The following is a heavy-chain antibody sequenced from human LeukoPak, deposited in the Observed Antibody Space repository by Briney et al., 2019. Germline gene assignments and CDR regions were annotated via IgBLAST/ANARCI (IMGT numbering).Heavy chain of an antibody. CDR2: IIPIFGTA. CDR3: ARGSSSSSEPFDY. CDR1: GGTFGSYA. Sequence: SVKVSCKASGGTFGSYAISWVRQAPGQGLEWMGRIIPIFGTANYAQKFQGRVTITTDESTSTAYMELSSLRSEDTAVYYCARGSSSSSEPFDYWGQGTLVTVSS. V-gene: IGHV1-69*05. J-gene: IGHJ4*02. D-gene: IGHD6-6*01.